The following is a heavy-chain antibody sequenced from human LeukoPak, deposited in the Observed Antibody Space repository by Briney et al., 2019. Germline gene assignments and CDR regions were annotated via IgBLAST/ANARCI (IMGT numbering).Heavy chain of an antibody. Sequence: GGSLRVSCITSGLTFSASWLSWVRQAPGKGLEWVANMKEDGSVEDYMDSVRGRFTISRDNAKNSLYLQMDSLRAEDTAVHYCARDGTGSYFDHWGQGTLVTVSS. D-gene: IGHD3-10*01. V-gene: IGHV3-7*01. CDR3: ARDGTGSYFDH. CDR1: GLTFSASW. J-gene: IGHJ4*02. CDR2: MKEDGSVE.